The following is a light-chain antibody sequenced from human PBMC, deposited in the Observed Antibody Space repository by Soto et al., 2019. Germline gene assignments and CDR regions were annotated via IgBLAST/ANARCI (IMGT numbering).Light chain of an antibody. CDR2: DAS. Sequence: EVVLTQSPATLSLSPGDRATLSCRASQSVNNFLAWYQQKPGQTPRLLIYDASKRATGIPGRFSGSGSGTDFTLTISSLEPEDFAVYYCQQRSNWPPALSFGGGIKVEI. CDR3: QQRSNWPPALS. J-gene: IGKJ4*01. CDR1: QSVNNF. V-gene: IGKV3-11*01.